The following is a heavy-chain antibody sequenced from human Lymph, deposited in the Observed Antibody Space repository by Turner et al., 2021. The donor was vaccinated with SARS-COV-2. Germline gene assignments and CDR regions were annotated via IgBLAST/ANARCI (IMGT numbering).Heavy chain of an antibody. CDR1: GIIVSRNY. Sequence: VHLVETGGGLIQPGGSLRLSCAASGIIVSRNYMNWVRQAPVKGLEWVSVIYSGGTTYYADSVKGGFTIYRDNSKNTLYLQMNSLRVEDTAVYYCARDLGTYGMDVWGQGTTVTVS. J-gene: IGHJ6*02. CDR2: IYSGGTT. V-gene: IGHV3-53*02. CDR3: ARDLGTYGMDV. D-gene: IGHD6-13*01.